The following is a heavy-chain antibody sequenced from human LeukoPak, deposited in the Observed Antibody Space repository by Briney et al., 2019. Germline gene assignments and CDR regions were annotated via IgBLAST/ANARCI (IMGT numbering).Heavy chain of an antibody. D-gene: IGHD3-16*02. V-gene: IGHV4-59*12. CDR3: TTAGERLDYVWGSYRFDY. Sequence: PSETLSLTCTVSGGSISSYYWTWIRQPPGKGLEWIGYIYYSGSTYYNPSLKSRVTISLDTSKNQFSLKLSSVTAADTAVYYCTTAGERLDYVWGSYRFDYWGQGILVTVSS. CDR2: IYYSGST. CDR1: GGSISSYY. J-gene: IGHJ4*02.